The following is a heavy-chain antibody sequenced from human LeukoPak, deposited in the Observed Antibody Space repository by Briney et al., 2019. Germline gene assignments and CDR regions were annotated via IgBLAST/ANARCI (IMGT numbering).Heavy chain of an antibody. D-gene: IGHD3-16*01. J-gene: IGHJ4*02. Sequence: PSETLSLTCTVSGGSISSTSYHWGWIRQPPGKGLEWIAHIYYSGSTYYNPSLKSRVTVSVDTSKNQFSLKLNSVTAADTAVYYCVRGSTLRHYQYWGQGTLVTVSS. V-gene: IGHV4-39*01. CDR1: GGSISSTSYH. CDR3: VRGSTLRHYQY. CDR2: IYYSGST.